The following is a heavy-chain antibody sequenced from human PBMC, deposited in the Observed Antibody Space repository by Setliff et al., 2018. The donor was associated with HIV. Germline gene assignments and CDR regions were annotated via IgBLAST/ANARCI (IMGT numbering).Heavy chain of an antibody. J-gene: IGHJ4*02. CDR2: IFYSGST. V-gene: IGHV4-39*07. CDR3: ARDHKYYYDSSGLDY. CDR1: GGSITSSTYY. D-gene: IGHD3-22*01. Sequence: NPSETLSLTCTVSGGSITSSTYYWDWIRQPPEKGLEWSGSIFYSGSTYYNPSVKSRVTISIDTSKNQFSLRLSSVTAADTAVYYCARDHKYYYDSSGLDYWGQGTLVTVSS.